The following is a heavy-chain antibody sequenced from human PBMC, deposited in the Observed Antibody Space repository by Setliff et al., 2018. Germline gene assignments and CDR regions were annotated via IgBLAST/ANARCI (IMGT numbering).Heavy chain of an antibody. CDR3: ARINFYVSSGYYYAPDF. V-gene: IGHV1-18*01. J-gene: IGHJ1*01. CDR2: INNYSFKT. CDR1: GYTFNNYG. Sequence: ASVKVSCKASGYTFNNYGITWVRQAPGQGLEWMGWINNYSFKTTYPQKFLDRVTMTTDTSANTAYMELKNLRSDDTAVYYCARINFYVSSGYYYAPDFWGQGTLVTVSS. D-gene: IGHD3-22*01.